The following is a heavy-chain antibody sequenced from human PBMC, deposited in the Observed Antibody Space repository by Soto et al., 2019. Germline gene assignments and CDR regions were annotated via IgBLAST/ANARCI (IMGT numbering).Heavy chain of an antibody. Sequence: EVQLVETGGGLIQPGGSLRLSCAASGFTVSGNYMSWVRQAPGKGLEWVSVIYNGGGTYYADSVKGRFTISGDNSENTLYLQMNSLRAEDTAVYYCASTRGSSYDYWGQGTLVTVSS. J-gene: IGHJ4*02. CDR2: IYNGGGT. CDR3: ASTRGSSYDY. CDR1: GFTVSGNY. V-gene: IGHV3-53*02. D-gene: IGHD6-6*01.